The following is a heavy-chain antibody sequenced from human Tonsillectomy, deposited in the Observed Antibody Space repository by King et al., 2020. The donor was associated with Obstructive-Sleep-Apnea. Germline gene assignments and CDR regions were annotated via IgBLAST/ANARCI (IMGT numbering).Heavy chain of an antibody. CDR2: IWDDGSNT. CDR1: GFTFNIYG. V-gene: IGHV3-33*01. CDR3: TRYYFDSSGFGGMDV. D-gene: IGHD3-22*01. J-gene: IGHJ6*02. Sequence: QLVQSGGGVVQPGRSLRLSCAASGFTFNIYGMHWVRQAPGKGLEWVAVIWDDGSNTYYAESVKGLFTVSRDNSKKMLYLQMNSLRAEDTAVYYCTRYYFDSSGFGGMDVWGQGTTVTVSS.